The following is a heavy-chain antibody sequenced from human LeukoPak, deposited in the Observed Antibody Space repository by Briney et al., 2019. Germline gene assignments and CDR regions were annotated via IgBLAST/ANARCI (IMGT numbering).Heavy chain of an antibody. Sequence: AGGSLRLSCAASGIIFSNYWMHWVRQAPGKGLVWVSRINRDGSSTSYADSVKGRFTISRDNAKNTLYLQMNSLRAEDTAVYYCAKRYSSGWRDAFDIWGQGTMVTVSS. D-gene: IGHD6-19*01. CDR3: AKRYSSGWRDAFDI. CDR1: GIIFSNYW. J-gene: IGHJ3*02. V-gene: IGHV3-74*01. CDR2: INRDGSST.